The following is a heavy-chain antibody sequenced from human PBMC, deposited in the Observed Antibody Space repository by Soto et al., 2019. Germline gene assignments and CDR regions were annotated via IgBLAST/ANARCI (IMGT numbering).Heavy chain of an antibody. CDR2: IYYSGST. Sequence: SETLSLTCTVSGGSISSGDYYWSWIRQPPGKGLEWIGYIYYSGSTYYNPSLKSRVTISVDTSKNQFSLKLSSVTAADTAVYYCARARGYIVVVPAPVSDTANCFDSRRHGTLVTVSP. D-gene: IGHD2-2*01. V-gene: IGHV4-30-4*01. J-gene: IGHJ5*01. CDR3: ARARGYIVVVPAPVSDTANCFDS. CDR1: GGSISSGDYY.